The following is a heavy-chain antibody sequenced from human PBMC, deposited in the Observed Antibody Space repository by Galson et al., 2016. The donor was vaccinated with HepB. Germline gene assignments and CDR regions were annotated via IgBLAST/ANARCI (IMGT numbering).Heavy chain of an antibody. CDR2: ISGGGGST. Sequence: SLRLSCAASGFTFRTYTMSWVRQAPGKGLEWVSGISGGGGSTYYADSVKGRLTISRDNPKNMVYLQIHSLRVEDTAVYFCAKDRYCGGGACSWSCFDLWGPGIQVTVSS. CDR1: GFTFRTYT. CDR3: AKDRYCGGGACSWSCFDL. D-gene: IGHD2-15*01. J-gene: IGHJ5*02. V-gene: IGHV3-23*01.